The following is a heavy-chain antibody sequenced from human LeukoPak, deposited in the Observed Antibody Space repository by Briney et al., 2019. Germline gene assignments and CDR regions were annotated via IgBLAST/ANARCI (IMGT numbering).Heavy chain of an antibody. CDR2: IYSAGGT. Sequence: GGSLRLSCAASGFTVSGTYMSWVRQAPGKGLECASVIYSAGGTYYADSVKGRFTTSRDNSKNTLYLQMNSLRAEDTAVYYCATAPYCSGGRCYPQDSWGQGTLVTVSS. CDR3: ATAPYCSGGRCYPQDS. J-gene: IGHJ4*02. CDR1: GFTVSGTY. V-gene: IGHV3-53*01. D-gene: IGHD2-15*01.